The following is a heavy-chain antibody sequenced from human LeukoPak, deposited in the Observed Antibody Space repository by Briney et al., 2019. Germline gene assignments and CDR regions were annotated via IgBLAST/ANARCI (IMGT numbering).Heavy chain of an antibody. Sequence: GGSLRLSCEASGFTLSSHWMSWVRQAPGKGLEWVAHINQDESEKSYVDSAKGRFTISRDNGKNSLYLQMNSLRAEDTAVYYCARDLSSGSDYWGQGTLVTVSS. J-gene: IGHJ4*02. CDR2: INQDESEK. CDR1: GFTLSSHW. CDR3: ARDLSSGSDY. D-gene: IGHD3-22*01. V-gene: IGHV3-7*01.